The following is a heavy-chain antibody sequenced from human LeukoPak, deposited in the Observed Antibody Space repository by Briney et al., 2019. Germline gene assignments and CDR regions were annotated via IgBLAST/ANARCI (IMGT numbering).Heavy chain of an antibody. J-gene: IGHJ4*02. CDR1: GGSISSYY. Sequence: SETLSPTCTVSGGSISSYYWSWIRQPAGKGLEWIGHIYVSGSTYYNPSLKSRVTISVDTSKNQFSLKLSSVTAADTAVYYCARVTRDTAMSYYFDYWGQGTLVTVSS. D-gene: IGHD5-18*01. CDR3: ARVTRDTAMSYYFDY. CDR2: IYVSGST. V-gene: IGHV4-4*07.